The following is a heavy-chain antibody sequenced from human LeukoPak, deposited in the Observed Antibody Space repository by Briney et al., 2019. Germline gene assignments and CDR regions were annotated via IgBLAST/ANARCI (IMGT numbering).Heavy chain of an antibody. CDR1: GFTVSSNY. D-gene: IGHD2-21*02. CDR3: ARGLKIAYCGGDCFAGYFDY. J-gene: IGHJ4*02. V-gene: IGHV3-66*01. Sequence: GGSLRLSCAASGFTVSSNYMSWVRQAPGKGLELVSVIYSGGSTYYADSVKGRFTISRDNSKNTLYLQMNSLRAEDTAVYYCARGLKIAYCGGDCFAGYFDYWGQGTLVTVSS. CDR2: IYSGGST.